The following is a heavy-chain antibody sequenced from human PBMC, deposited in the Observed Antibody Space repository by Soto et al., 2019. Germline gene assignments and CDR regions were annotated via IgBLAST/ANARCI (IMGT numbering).Heavy chain of an antibody. Sequence: GGSLRLSCAASGFTVSSNYMSWVRQAPGKGLEWVSVIYSGGSTYYADSMKGRFTISRDNSKNTLYLQMNSLRAEDTAVYYCARALRGYYDSSGYGYFDLWGRGTLVTVSS. J-gene: IGHJ2*01. D-gene: IGHD3-22*01. CDR2: IYSGGST. CDR3: ARALRGYYDSSGYGYFDL. V-gene: IGHV3-66*01. CDR1: GFTVSSNY.